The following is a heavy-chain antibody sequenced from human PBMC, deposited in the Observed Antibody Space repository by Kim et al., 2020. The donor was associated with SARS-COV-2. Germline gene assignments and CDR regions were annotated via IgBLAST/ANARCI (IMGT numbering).Heavy chain of an antibody. CDR1: GGSISSGGYY. V-gene: IGHV4-31*03. CDR2: IYYSGST. D-gene: IGHD3-10*01. Sequence: SETLSLTCTVSGGSISSGGYYWSWIRQHPGKGLEWIGYIYYSGSTYYNPSLKSRVTISVDTSKNQFSLKLSSVTAADTAVYYCARSPLPNPPELLRFGGGVANYFDYWGQGTLVTVSS. J-gene: IGHJ4*02. CDR3: ARSPLPNPPELLRFGGGVANYFDY.